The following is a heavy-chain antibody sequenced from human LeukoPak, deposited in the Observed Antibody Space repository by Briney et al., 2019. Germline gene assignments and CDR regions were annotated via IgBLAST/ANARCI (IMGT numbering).Heavy chain of an antibody. J-gene: IGHJ6*02. CDR3: ARDKIGCSGGSCYPTGMDV. D-gene: IGHD2-15*01. CDR2: INAGNGNT. V-gene: IGHV1-3*01. CDR1: GYTFTSYA. Sequence: ASVKVSCKASGYTFTSYAMHWVRQAPGQRLEWMGWINAGNGNTKYSQKFQGRVTITRDTSASTAYMELSSLRSEDTAVYYCARDKIGCSGGSCYPTGMDVWGQGTTVTVSS.